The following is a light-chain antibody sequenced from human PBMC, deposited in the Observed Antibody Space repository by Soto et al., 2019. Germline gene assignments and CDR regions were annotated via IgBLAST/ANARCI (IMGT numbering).Light chain of an antibody. CDR1: QSVSSSY. V-gene: IGKV3-20*01. J-gene: IGKJ1*01. CDR3: LQYGSSPRT. Sequence: EIVMTQSPGTLSLSPGERATLSCRASQSVSSSYLAWYQQKFGQAPRLLIYNASSRATGIPDRFSGSGSGTDFSLTFSRLEPEDFAVYYCLQYGSSPRTFGQGTTVEIK. CDR2: NAS.